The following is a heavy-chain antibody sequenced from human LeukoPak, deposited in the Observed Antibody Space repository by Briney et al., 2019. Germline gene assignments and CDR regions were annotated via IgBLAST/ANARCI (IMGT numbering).Heavy chain of an antibody. Sequence: PSETLSLTCTVSGGSISSYYWSWIRQPPGKGLEWIGYIYDSGSTNYNPSLKSRVTISVDTSKNQFSLKLSSVTAADTAVYYCARGGSGYDSFYYYGMDVWGQGTTVTVSS. CDR3: ARGGSGYDSFYYYGMDV. CDR1: GGSISSYY. D-gene: IGHD5-12*01. J-gene: IGHJ6*02. CDR2: IYDSGST. V-gene: IGHV4-59*01.